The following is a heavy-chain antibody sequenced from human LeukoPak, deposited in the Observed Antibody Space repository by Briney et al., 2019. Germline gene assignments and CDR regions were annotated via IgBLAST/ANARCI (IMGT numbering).Heavy chain of an antibody. CDR1: GFTFSSCA. CDR3: ASTGSYFGPWFDP. J-gene: IGHJ5*02. Sequence: PGGSLRLSCAASGFTFSSCAMHWVRQAPGKGLEWVAVISYDGSNKYYADSVKGRFTISRDNSKNTLYLQMNSLRAEDTAVYYCASTGSYFGPWFDPWGQGTLVTVSS. D-gene: IGHD1-26*01. CDR2: ISYDGSNK. V-gene: IGHV3-30*04.